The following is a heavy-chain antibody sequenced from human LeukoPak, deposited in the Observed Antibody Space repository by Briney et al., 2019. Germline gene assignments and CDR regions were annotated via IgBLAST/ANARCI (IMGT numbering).Heavy chain of an antibody. CDR3: ARTYGGNVGY. CDR1: GYTFTSYY. Sequence: ASVKVSCKASGYTFTSYYMHWVRQAPGQGLEWMGIINPSGGSTSYAQKFQGRVTITADKSTSTAYMGPSSLRSEDTAVYYCARTYGGNVGYWGQGTLVTVSS. CDR2: INPSGGST. J-gene: IGHJ4*02. V-gene: IGHV1-46*01. D-gene: IGHD4-23*01.